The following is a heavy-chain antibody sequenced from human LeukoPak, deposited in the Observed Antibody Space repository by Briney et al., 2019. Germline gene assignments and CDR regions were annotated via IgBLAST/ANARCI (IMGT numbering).Heavy chain of an antibody. CDR1: GFTFSDYY. D-gene: IGHD6-19*01. J-gene: IGHJ4*02. CDR2: ISNSGSTI. V-gene: IGHV3-11*04. CDR3: ARRAVPGHFDY. Sequence: GGSLRLSCAVSGFTFSDYYMSWIRQAPGKGLEWVSYISNSGSTIYHADSVKGRFTISSDNAKNSLYLQLNTLRAEDTAVYYCARRAVPGHFDYWRQGPLVSASS.